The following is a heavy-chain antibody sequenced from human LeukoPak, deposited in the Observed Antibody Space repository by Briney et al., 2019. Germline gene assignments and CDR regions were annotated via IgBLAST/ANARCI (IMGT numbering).Heavy chain of an antibody. CDR1: GGSVINSNYY. Sequence: SETLSLTCTVSGGSVINSNYYWGWIRQPPGQGLEWIGNIYYSGSIYYNPSLQSRVTISLGTSRNQFSLSLSSVTAADTAVYYCARLKMAGDSYYFDYWGQGTLVTVSS. CDR3: ARLKMAGDSYYFDY. J-gene: IGHJ4*02. D-gene: IGHD4-17*01. CDR2: IYYSGSI. V-gene: IGHV4-39*07.